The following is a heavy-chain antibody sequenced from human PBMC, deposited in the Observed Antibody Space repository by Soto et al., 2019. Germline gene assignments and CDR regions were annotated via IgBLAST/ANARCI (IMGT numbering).Heavy chain of an antibody. Sequence: SETLSLTCAVYGGSFSGYYWSWIRQPPGKGLEWIGEINHSGSTNYNPSLKSRVTISVDTSKNQFSLKLSSVTAAGTAVYYCARFPSDYWGPGTLVTAPQ. CDR3: ARFPSDY. J-gene: IGHJ4*02. CDR1: GGSFSGYY. V-gene: IGHV4-34*01. CDR2: INHSGST.